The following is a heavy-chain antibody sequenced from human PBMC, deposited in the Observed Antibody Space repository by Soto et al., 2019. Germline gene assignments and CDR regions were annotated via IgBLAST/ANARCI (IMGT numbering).Heavy chain of an antibody. CDR1: GGTFSIYA. Sequence: SVKVSCKASGGTFSIYAISCVLQSPLQWLEWMGGIIPIFGTANYAQKFQGRVTITADKSTSTAYMELSSLRSEDTAVYYCARAPTYYYDSSGYSHFDYWGQGTLVTVSS. D-gene: IGHD3-22*01. CDR2: IIPIFGTA. J-gene: IGHJ4*02. CDR3: ARAPTYYYDSSGYSHFDY. V-gene: IGHV1-69*06.